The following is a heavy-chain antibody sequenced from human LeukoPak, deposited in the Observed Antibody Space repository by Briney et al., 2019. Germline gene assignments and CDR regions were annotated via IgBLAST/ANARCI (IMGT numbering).Heavy chain of an antibody. Sequence: SETLSLTCTVSGGSISIYYWSWIRQPPGKGLEWIGYIYYIGSTNYNPSLKSRVTISVDTSQNQFSLKLSSVTAADTAVYYWARVRSGYYYYYYMAGWGKGTTVTVSS. CDR2: IYYIGST. CDR3: ARVRSGYYYYYYMAG. CDR1: GGSISIYY. J-gene: IGHJ6*03. V-gene: IGHV4-59*01.